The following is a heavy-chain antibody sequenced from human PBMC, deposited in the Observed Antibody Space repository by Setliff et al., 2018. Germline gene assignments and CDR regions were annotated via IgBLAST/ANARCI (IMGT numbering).Heavy chain of an antibody. CDR3: ANGGSGGQFDY. D-gene: IGHD3-16*01. CDR2: IIPIFGTA. Sequence: SVKVSCKASGYTFTSYGISWVRQAPGQGLEWMGGIIPIFGTANYAQKFQGRVTITRDTSASTAYMEMSSLNSEDTAVYYCANGGSGGQFDYWGQGTLVTVSS. CDR1: GYTFTSYG. V-gene: IGHV1-69*05. J-gene: IGHJ4*02.